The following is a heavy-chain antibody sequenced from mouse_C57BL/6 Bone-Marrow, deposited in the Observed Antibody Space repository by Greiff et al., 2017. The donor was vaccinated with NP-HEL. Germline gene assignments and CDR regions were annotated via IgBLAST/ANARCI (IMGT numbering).Heavy chain of an antibody. CDR2: IHPNSGST. V-gene: IGHV1-64*01. CDR1: GYTFTSYW. CDR3: ARWKGNYGFFDD. Sequence: VQLQQPGAELVKPGASVKLSCKASGYTFTSYWMHWVKQRPGQGLEWIGMIHPNSGSTNYNEKFKSKATLTVDKSSSTAYMQLSSLTSEDSAVYYCARWKGNYGFFDDWGQGTTLTVSS. J-gene: IGHJ2*01. D-gene: IGHD2-1*01.